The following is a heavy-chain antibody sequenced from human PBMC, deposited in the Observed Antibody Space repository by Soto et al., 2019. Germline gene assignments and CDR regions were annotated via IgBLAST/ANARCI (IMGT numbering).Heavy chain of an antibody. V-gene: IGHV3-33*01. CDR2: IWYDGSNK. D-gene: IGHD6-13*01. J-gene: IGHJ4*02. CDR1: GFTFSSYG. CDR3: ARYGSWTDY. Sequence: QVQLVESGGGVVQPGRSLRLSCAASGFTFSSYGRHWVRQAPGKGLEWVAVIWYDGSNKYYADSVKGRFTISRDNSKNTLYLQMNSLRAEDTAVYYCARYGSWTDYWGQGALVTVSS.